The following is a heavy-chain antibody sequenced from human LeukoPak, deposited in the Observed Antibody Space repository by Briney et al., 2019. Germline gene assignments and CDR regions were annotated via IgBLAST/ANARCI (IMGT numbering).Heavy chain of an antibody. V-gene: IGHV3-7*03. J-gene: IGHJ6*02. CDR2: IKQDGSEK. Sequence: GGSLRLSCAASGFTFSSYWMSWVRQAPGKGLEWVANIKQDGSEKYYVDSVKGRFTISRDNAKNSLYLQMNSLRAEDTAVYYCAREWGGYDSLSMDVWGQGTTVTVSS. CDR3: AREWGGYDSLSMDV. D-gene: IGHD5-12*01. CDR1: GFTFSSYW.